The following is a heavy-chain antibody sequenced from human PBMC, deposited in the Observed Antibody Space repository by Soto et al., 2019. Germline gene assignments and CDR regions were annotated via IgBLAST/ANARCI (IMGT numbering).Heavy chain of an antibody. V-gene: IGHV5-51*01. J-gene: IGHJ4*02. Sequence: ESVMISCKGCGYGFTSYWVGWVRQMPGKGLEWMGIIYPGDSDTRYSPSFQGQVTISADKSISTAYLQWSSLKASDTAMYYCARSLSYSSSLDYWGQGTLVTASS. CDR3: ARSLSYSSSLDY. D-gene: IGHD6-13*01. CDR1: GYGFTSYW. CDR2: IYPGDSDT.